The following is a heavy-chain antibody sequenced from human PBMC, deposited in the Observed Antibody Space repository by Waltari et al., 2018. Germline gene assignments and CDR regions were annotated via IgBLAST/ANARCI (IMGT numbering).Heavy chain of an antibody. CDR1: GFPFHDYG. V-gene: IGHV3-20*04. Sequence: EVQLVESGGGVVGPGGSLRLSCEVFGFPFHDYGMTWVRQVPGRGLEWVSGINWNGGRTRYTESVKGRFTISRDNAKNSLYLQMNSLRAEDTALYYCVRGSTGIIFDYWGQGTLVTVSS. CDR2: INWNGGRT. CDR3: VRGSTGIIFDY. J-gene: IGHJ4*02. D-gene: IGHD1-1*01.